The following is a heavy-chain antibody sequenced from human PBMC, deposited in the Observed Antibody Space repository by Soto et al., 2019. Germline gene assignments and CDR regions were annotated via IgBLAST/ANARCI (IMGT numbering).Heavy chain of an antibody. CDR1: GGSISSSSYY. CDR3: ARPQIVARSDAFDI. Sequence: PSETLSLTCTVSGGSISSSSYYWGWIRQPPGKGLEWIGSIYYSGNTYYNPSLKSRVTISVDTAKNQFSLKLSSVTASDTAVYYCARPQIVARSDAFDIWGQGTMVTVSS. D-gene: IGHD3-22*01. CDR2: IYYSGNT. V-gene: IGHV4-39*01. J-gene: IGHJ3*02.